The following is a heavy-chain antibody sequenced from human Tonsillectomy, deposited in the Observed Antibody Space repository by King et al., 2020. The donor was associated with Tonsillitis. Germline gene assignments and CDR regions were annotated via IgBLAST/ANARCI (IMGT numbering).Heavy chain of an antibody. CDR3: ARDGTLYCTNGVCFPFFDY. J-gene: IGHJ4*02. D-gene: IGHD2-8*01. V-gene: IGHV3-20*04. CDR2: INWNGGST. CDR1: GFTFDDYG. Sequence: QLVQSGGGVVRPGGSLRLSCAASGFTFDDYGMSWVRQAPGKGLEWVSGINWNGGSTGYADSVKGRFTISRDNAKNSLYLQMNSLRAEDTALYYCARDGTLYCTNGVCFPFFDYWGQGTLVTVSS.